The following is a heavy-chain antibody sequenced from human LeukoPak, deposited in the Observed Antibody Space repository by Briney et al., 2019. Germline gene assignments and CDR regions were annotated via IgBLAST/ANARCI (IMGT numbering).Heavy chain of an antibody. CDR2: IYYSGST. J-gene: IGHJ4*02. D-gene: IGHD3-22*01. Sequence: SETLSLTCTVSGGSISSYYWSWIRQPPGEGLEWIGYIYYSGSTNYNPSLKSRVTISVDTSKNQFSLKLSSVTAADTAVYYCARLAYYYDSSGYYEGALFDYWGQGTLVTVSS. CDR3: ARLAYYYDSSGYYEGALFDY. CDR1: GGSISSYY. V-gene: IGHV4-59*08.